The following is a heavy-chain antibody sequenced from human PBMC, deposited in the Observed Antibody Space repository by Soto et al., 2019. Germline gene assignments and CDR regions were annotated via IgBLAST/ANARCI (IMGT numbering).Heavy chain of an antibody. CDR1: GYTFTNYG. V-gene: IGHV1-18*01. D-gene: IGHD6-6*01. CDR2: ISGYNGNT. CDR3: AREGQLGY. Sequence: KASGYTFTNYGFSWVRQAPGQGLEWMGWISGYNGNTNYAERLQGRVTMTTDTSTSTAYMELKSLRYDDTAVYYCAREGQLGYWGQGTPVTVSS. J-gene: IGHJ4*02.